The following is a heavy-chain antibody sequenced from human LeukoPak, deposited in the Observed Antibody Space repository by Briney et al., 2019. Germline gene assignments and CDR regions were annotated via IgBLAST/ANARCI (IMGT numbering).Heavy chain of an antibody. Sequence: GESLKISCQGSGYTFTSYWIGWVRQMPGKGLEWMGIIYPGDSDTRYSPSFQGQVTISAGKSISAAYLQWSSLKASDTAMFYGARHYSGTYLTGTFDIWGQGTMVTVSS. CDR1: GYTFTSYW. CDR2: IYPGDSDT. V-gene: IGHV5-51*01. J-gene: IGHJ3*02. D-gene: IGHD3-10*01. CDR3: ARHYSGTYLTGTFDI.